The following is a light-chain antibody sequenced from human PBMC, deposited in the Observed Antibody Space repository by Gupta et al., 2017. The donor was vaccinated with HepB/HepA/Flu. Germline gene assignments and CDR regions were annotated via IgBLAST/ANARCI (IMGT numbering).Light chain of an antibody. CDR2: DVS. CDR3: SSSRSTSPPYV. J-gene: IGLJ1*01. Sequence: QSALTQPASVSGSPGQSITISCTGTSSDVGGYDYVSWYQEHPGKAPKLVIYDVSYRPSGISNRFSGSKSGRTASLTISGLQAEDEATYYCSSSRSTSPPYVFGTGIEVTVL. CDR1: SSDVGGYDY. V-gene: IGLV2-14*03.